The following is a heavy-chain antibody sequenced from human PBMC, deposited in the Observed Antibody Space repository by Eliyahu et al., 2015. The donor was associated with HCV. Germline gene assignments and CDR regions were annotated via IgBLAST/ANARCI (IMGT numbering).Heavy chain of an antibody. V-gene: IGHV4-59*01. CDR3: ARVSSIAVAGQVYWYFDL. Sequence: QVQLQESGPGLVKPSETLSLTCTVSGGSISSYYWSWIRQPPGKGLEWIGYIYYSGSTNYNPSLKGRVTMSLDTSKNQFSLRLSSVTAADTAVYFCARVSSIAVAGQVYWYFDLWGRGTLVTVSS. CDR1: GGSISSYY. CDR2: IYYSGST. J-gene: IGHJ2*01. D-gene: IGHD6-19*01.